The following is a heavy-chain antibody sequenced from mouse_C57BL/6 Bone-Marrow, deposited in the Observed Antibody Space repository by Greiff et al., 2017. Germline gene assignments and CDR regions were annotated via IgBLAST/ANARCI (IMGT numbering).Heavy chain of an antibody. CDR2: ISGGGGNT. D-gene: IGHD1-1*01. CDR1: GFTFSSYT. Sequence: EVKLVESGGGLVKPGGSLKLSCAASGFTFSSYTMSWVRQTPEKRLQWVAAISGGGGNTYYTDSVKGRFTISRDNDKNILYLQMSSLRSEDTAVYYCSRQVTTVLATKYFDVWGTGTTVTVSS. J-gene: IGHJ1*03. V-gene: IGHV5-9*04. CDR3: SRQVTTVLATKYFDV.